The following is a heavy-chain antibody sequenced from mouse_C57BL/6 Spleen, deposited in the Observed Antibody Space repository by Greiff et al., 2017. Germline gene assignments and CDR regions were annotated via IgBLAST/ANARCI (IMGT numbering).Heavy chain of an antibody. J-gene: IGHJ2*01. CDR1: GYTFTDYY. CDR2: INPNNGGT. D-gene: IGHD2-4*01. V-gene: IGHV1-26*01. CDR3: ARGDLLRRLYYFDY. Sequence: EVQLQQSGPELVKPGASVKISCKASGYTFTDYYMNWVKQSHGKSLEWIGDINPNNGGTSYNQKFKGKATLTVDKSSSTAYMELRSLTSEDSAVYYCARGDLLRRLYYFDYWGQGTTLTVSS.